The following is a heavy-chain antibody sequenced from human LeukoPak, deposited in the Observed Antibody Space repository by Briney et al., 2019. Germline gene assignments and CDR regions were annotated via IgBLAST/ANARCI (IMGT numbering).Heavy chain of an antibody. J-gene: IGHJ3*02. V-gene: IGHV4-59*01. CDR3: ARGVEMATFTDAFDI. CDR1: GGSISSYY. Sequence: PSETLSLTCTVSGGSISSYYWSWIRQPPGKGLEWIGYIYYSGSTNYNPSLKSRVTISVDTSKNQFSLKLSSVTAADTAVYYCARGVEMATFTDAFDIWGQGTMVTVSS. CDR2: IYYSGST. D-gene: IGHD5-24*01.